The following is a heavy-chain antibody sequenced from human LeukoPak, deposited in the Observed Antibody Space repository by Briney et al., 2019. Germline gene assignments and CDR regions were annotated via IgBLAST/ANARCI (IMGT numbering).Heavy chain of an antibody. CDR2: IYYSGST. V-gene: IGHV4-39*07. CDR1: GGSISSSSYY. CDR3: ARVTGSGWFDP. J-gene: IGHJ5*02. Sequence: SETLSLTCTVSGGSISSSSYYWGWIRQPPGKGLEWIGNIYYSGSTYYSSSLKSRVIISVDTSKNQFSLKLSSVTAADTAVYYCARVTGSGWFDPWGQGTLVIVSS. D-gene: IGHD2-15*01.